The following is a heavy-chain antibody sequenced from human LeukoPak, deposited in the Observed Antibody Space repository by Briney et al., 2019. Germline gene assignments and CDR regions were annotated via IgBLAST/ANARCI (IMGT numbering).Heavy chain of an antibody. Sequence: GGSLRLSCAASGFTFSSYSMNWVRQAPGKGLEWVSSISSSSSYIYYADSVKGRFTISRDNAKNSLYLQMSSLRAEDTAVYYCARDRDGYNPGDWGQGTLVTVSS. V-gene: IGHV3-21*01. CDR1: GFTFSSYS. J-gene: IGHJ4*02. D-gene: IGHD5-24*01. CDR2: ISSSSSYI. CDR3: ARDRDGYNPGD.